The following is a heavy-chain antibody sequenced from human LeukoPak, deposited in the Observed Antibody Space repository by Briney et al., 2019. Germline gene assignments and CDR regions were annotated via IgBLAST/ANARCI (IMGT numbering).Heavy chain of an antibody. CDR3: ARDRHIQRGTNGNGDAFDS. CDR1: RFTSSSNY. J-gene: IGHJ3*02. Sequence: GGSLRLSCAASRFTSSSNYISWVRQAQGKGLEWGSIVYSAGSTFHADSVKGRITMSRDNSKNTLDLHMNSLRADDTAVYFCARDRHIQRGTNGNGDAFDSGGEGTMATVTA. D-gene: IGHD1-7*01. CDR2: VYSAGST. V-gene: IGHV3-53*01.